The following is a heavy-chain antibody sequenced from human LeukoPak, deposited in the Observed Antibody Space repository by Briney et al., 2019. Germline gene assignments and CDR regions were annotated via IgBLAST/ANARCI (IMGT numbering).Heavy chain of an antibody. Sequence: GGSLRLSCEASGFIFSSYVMSWVRQAPGKGLEWVSAISGSGGSTYYADSVKGRFTISRDNSKNTLYLQMNSLRAEDTAVYYCAKLEQLEPPGDYWGQGTLVTVSS. V-gene: IGHV3-23*01. CDR2: ISGSGGST. D-gene: IGHD1-1*01. J-gene: IGHJ4*02. CDR3: AKLEQLEPPGDY. CDR1: GFIFSSYV.